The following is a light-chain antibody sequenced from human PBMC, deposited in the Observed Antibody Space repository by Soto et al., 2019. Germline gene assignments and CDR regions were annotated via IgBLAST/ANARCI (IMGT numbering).Light chain of an antibody. J-gene: IGKJ5*01. CDR3: QRGYGTPFT. Sequence: DIQMTQSPFSLFASVGDRVTLTCRASRSISIFLNWYQQKPGGAPKLLIYSAYTLQTGVPSRFTGSGSGTDFTLSISSLQPEDTATYYCQRGYGTPFTVGQGTRLEI. CDR1: RSISIF. CDR2: SAY. V-gene: IGKV1-39*01.